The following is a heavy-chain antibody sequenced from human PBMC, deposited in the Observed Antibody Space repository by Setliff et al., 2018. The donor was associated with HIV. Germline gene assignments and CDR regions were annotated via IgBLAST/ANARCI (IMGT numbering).Heavy chain of an antibody. Sequence: PGGSLRLSCAASGFTFSSYAVHWVRQAPGKGLEWVAVIWDDGSNKYYADSVKGRFTISRDNAKITLYLQMTSLRAEDTAIYYCAKAWGSCYPSFESALMLDVWGQGTLVTVSS. CDR2: IWDDGSNK. D-gene: IGHD3-16*01. CDR3: AKAWGSCYPSFESALMLDV. CDR1: GFTFSSYA. V-gene: IGHV3-33*03. J-gene: IGHJ4*02.